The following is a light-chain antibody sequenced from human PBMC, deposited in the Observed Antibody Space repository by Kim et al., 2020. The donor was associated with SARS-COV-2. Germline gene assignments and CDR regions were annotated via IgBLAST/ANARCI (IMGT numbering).Light chain of an antibody. CDR3: LLSYSGVWV. CDR1: TGPVTSSHF. J-gene: IGLJ3*02. CDR2: DTT. V-gene: IGLV7-46*01. Sequence: QAVVTQEPSLTVSPGETVTLTCSSSTGPVTSSHFPYWFQQRPGQAPRTLISDTTNTHSWTPARFSGSLLGDKAALTLSGAQPEGEADYYCLLSYSGVWVFGGGTQLTVL.